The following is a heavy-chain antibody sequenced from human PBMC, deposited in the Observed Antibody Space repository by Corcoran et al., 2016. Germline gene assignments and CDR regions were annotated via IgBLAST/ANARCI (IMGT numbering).Heavy chain of an antibody. CDR1: GGTFSSYA. V-gene: IGHV1-69*01. CDR3: ARGGYCSGGSCYSGYYYGMDV. Sequence: QVQLVQSGAEVKKPGSSVKVSCKASGGTFSSYAISWVRQAPGQGLEWMGGIIPIFGTANYAQKFQGRVTITADESTSTAYMELSSLRSDDTAVYYCARGGYCSGGSCYSGYYYGMDVWGQGTTVTVSS. D-gene: IGHD2-15*01. J-gene: IGHJ6*02. CDR2: IIPIFGTA.